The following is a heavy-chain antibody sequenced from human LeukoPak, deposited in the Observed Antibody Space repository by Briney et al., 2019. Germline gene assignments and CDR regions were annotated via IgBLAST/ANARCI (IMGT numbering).Heavy chain of an antibody. CDR3: ARDYRSYDILTGYYPSGMDV. Sequence: SVKVSCKASGGAFSSYAISWVRQAPGQGLEWMGGIIPIFGTANYAQKFQGRVTITADKSTSTAYMELSSLRSEDTAVYYCARDYRSYDILTGYYPSGMDVWGKGTTVTVSS. V-gene: IGHV1-69*06. CDR2: IIPIFGTA. J-gene: IGHJ6*04. CDR1: GGAFSSYA. D-gene: IGHD3-9*01.